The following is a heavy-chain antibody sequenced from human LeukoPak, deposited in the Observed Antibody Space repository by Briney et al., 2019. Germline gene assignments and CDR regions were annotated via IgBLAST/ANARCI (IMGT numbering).Heavy chain of an antibody. V-gene: IGHV3-23*01. CDR3: AKGPILTGHYTPFDY. Sequence: GGSLRLSCAASGFTFSSYAMSWVRQAPGKGLEWVSAISGSGGSTYYADSVKGRFTISRDNSKNTLYLQMNSLRAEDTAVYYCAKGPILTGHYTPFDYWGQGTLVTVSS. CDR2: ISGSGGST. J-gene: IGHJ4*02. CDR1: GFTFSSYA. D-gene: IGHD3-9*01.